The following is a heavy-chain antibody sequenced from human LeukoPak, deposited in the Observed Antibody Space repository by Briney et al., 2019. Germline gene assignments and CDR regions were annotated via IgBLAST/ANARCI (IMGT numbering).Heavy chain of an antibody. CDR3: ARAFYSSSWFLDY. V-gene: IGHV4-4*02. CDR2: IYHSGST. Sequence: SEILSLTCAVSGGSISSSNWWSWVRQPPGKGLEWIGEIYHSGSTNCNPSLKSRVTISVDKSKNQFSLKLSSATAADTAVYYCARAFYSSSWFLDYWGQGTLVTVSS. D-gene: IGHD6-13*01. CDR1: GGSISSSNW. J-gene: IGHJ4*02.